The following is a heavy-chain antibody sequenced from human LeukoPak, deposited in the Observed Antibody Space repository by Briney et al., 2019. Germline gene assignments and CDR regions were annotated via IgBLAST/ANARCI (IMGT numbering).Heavy chain of an antibody. V-gene: IGHV1-8*01. Sequence: ASVKVSCKASGYTFTSYDINWVRQATGQGLEWMGWMNPNSGNTGYAQKLQGRVTLTRNNSINTAYMELSSLRSVDTAVYYCARGPYDSSGYRFDSWGQGTLVTVSS. J-gene: IGHJ4*02. CDR1: GYTFTSYD. D-gene: IGHD3-22*01. CDR3: ARGPYDSSGYRFDS. CDR2: MNPNSGNT.